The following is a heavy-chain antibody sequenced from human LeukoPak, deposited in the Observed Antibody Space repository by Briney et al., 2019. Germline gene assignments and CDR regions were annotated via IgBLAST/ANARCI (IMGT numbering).Heavy chain of an antibody. CDR3: ARELVSLGTGYFDL. CDR1: GSTFGTYG. D-gene: IGHD7-27*01. V-gene: IGHV3-23*01. J-gene: IGHJ2*01. CDR2: ITGSSTWT. Sequence: GGSLRLSCEASGSTFGTYGMTWVRQAPGKGLEWVSGITGSSTWTYYADSVRGRFTISRDNSKNTLHLQMNNLTADDTAIYYCARELVSLGTGYFDLWGRGTLVTVSS.